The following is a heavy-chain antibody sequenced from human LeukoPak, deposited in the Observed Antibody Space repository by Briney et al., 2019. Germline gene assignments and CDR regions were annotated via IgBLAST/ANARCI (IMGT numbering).Heavy chain of an antibody. J-gene: IGHJ4*02. CDR3: ARAPTMVRGVIIDDY. CDR2: INHSGST. Sequence: SETLSLTCAVYGGSFSGYYWSWICQPPGKGLEWIGEINHSGSTNYNPSLKSRVTISVDTSKNQFSLKLSSVTAADTAVYYCARAPTMVRGVIIDDYWGQGTLVTVSS. D-gene: IGHD3-10*01. V-gene: IGHV4-34*01. CDR1: GGSFSGYY.